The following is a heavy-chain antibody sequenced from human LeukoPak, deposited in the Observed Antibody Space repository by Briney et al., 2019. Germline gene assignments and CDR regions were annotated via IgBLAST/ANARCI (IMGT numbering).Heavy chain of an antibody. J-gene: IGHJ4*02. CDR3: ARGAGDCTNGVCGGTFDY. V-gene: IGHV4-34*01. D-gene: IGHD2-8*01. Sequence: SETLSFTCAVYGGSFSGYYWSWIRQPPGKGLEWIGEINHSGSTNYNPSLKSRVTISVDTSKNQLSLKLSSVTAADTAVYYCARGAGDCTNGVCGGTFDYWGQGTLVTVSS. CDR1: GGSFSGYY. CDR2: INHSGST.